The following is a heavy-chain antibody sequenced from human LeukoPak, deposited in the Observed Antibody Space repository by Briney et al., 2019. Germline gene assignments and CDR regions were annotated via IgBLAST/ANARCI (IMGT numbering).Heavy chain of an antibody. CDR2: IKQDGGEK. CDR1: GFTFSSYW. V-gene: IGHV3-7*01. Sequence: RGSLRLSCAASGFTFSSYWMGWVRQAPGKGLEWVANIKQDGGEKYYVDSVKGRFTISRDNAKNSLDLQMNSLRAEDTALYYCARVRWAGGTWAFDYWGQGTLVTVSS. J-gene: IGHJ4*02. D-gene: IGHD1-26*01. CDR3: ARVRWAGGTWAFDY.